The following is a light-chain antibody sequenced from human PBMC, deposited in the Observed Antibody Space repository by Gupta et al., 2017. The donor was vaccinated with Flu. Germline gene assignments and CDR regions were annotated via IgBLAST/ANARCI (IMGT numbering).Light chain of an antibody. CDR3: SSYTSGSTFYV. CDR2: DVT. V-gene: IGLV2-14*01. J-gene: IGLJ1*01. CDR1: SSDVGRSDS. Sequence: QSALTQPASVSGSPGQSLTISCSGTSSDVGRSDSASWYQQHPDKAPKLIIFDVTNRPSGVPSRFSGSKSGNTASLTISGLQAEDETDYYCSSYTSGSTFYVFGTGTKVTVL.